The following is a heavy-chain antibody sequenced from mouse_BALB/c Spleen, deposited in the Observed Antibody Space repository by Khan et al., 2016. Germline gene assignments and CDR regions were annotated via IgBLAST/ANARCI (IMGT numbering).Heavy chain of an antibody. D-gene: IGHD2-3*01. CDR1: GDSITSGY. CDR3: AGYDGHCFDC. J-gene: IGHJ2*01. CDR2: ISYSGST. Sequence: EVKLEESGPSLVKPSQTLSLTCSVTGDSITSGYWNWIRKFLGNKLEYMGYISYSGSTYYNPSLKSRISITRYTSKSQYYLQLHSVTTEATATYYCAGYDGHCFDCWGQSTTLSVSS. V-gene: IGHV3-8*02.